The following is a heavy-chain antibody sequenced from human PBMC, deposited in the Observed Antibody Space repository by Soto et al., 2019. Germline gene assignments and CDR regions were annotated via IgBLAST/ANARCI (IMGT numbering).Heavy chain of an antibody. CDR1: GGSISSYY. CDR2: IYYSGST. J-gene: IGHJ4*02. Sequence: PSETLSLTCTVSGGSISSYYWSWIRQPPGKGLEWIGYIYYSGSTNYNPSLKSRVTISVDTSKNQFSLKLSSVTAADTAVYYCASMTTVTTQYYFDYWGQGTLVTVSS. CDR3: ASMTTVTTQYYFDY. D-gene: IGHD4-17*01. V-gene: IGHV4-59*01.